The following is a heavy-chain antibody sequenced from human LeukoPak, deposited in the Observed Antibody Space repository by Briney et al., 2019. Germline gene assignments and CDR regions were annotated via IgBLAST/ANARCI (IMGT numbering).Heavy chain of an antibody. Sequence: GGSLRLSCAASGFTFSSYAMHWVRQAPGKGLEYVSAVSSDGGVTYYANSVKGRFIISRDNSKHTVHLQMDSLRGEDMAVYYCARDPHCGSSSCLSYFDYWGQGTLVTVSS. CDR1: GFTFSSYA. D-gene: IGHD2-2*01. V-gene: IGHV3-64*01. CDR2: VSSDGGVT. J-gene: IGHJ4*02. CDR3: ARDPHCGSSSCLSYFDY.